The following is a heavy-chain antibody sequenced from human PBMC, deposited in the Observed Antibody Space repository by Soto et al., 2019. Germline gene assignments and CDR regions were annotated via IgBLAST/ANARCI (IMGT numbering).Heavy chain of an antibody. J-gene: IGHJ4*02. Sequence: GASVKVSCKASGYTFTSYDINWVRQATGQGLEWMGWMNPNSGNTGYAQKFQGRVTMTRNTSISTAYMELSSLRSEDTAVYYCARGRHYDFWSGYHQFDYWGQGTLVTVSS. CDR1: GYTFTSYD. V-gene: IGHV1-8*01. D-gene: IGHD3-3*01. CDR3: ARGRHYDFWSGYHQFDY. CDR2: MNPNSGNT.